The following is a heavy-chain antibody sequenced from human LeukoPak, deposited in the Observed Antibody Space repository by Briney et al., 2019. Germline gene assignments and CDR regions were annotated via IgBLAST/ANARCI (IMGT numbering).Heavy chain of an antibody. J-gene: IGHJ4*02. CDR1: GGSVSSGSYY. Sequence: SETLSLTCTVSGGSVSSGSYYWSWIRQPPGKGLEGIGYIYYSGSTNYNPSLKSRVTMSVDTSKNRFSLKLSSVTTADTAVYYCARHYYDSSGYLRAFDYWGQGTLVTVSS. V-gene: IGHV4-61*01. D-gene: IGHD3-22*01. CDR3: ARHYYDSSGYLRAFDY. CDR2: IYYSGST.